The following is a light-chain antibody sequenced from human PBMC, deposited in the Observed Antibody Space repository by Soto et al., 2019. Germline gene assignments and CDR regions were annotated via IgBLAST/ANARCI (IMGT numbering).Light chain of an antibody. Sequence: QSALTQPASVSGSPGQSITISCTGSSGDVGNYDLVSWYQQIPGKAPQLMIFEVSRRPSGVSDRFSGSKSGNTASLTISGLQAEDEADYYCSSYSSSSTLRLFGGGTKLTVL. J-gene: IGLJ2*01. CDR2: EVS. CDR3: SSYSSSSTLRL. CDR1: SGDVGNYDL. V-gene: IGLV2-14*02.